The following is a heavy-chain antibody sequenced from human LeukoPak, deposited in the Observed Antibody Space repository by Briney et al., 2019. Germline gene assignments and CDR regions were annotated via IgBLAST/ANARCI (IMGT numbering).Heavy chain of an antibody. CDR2: VSSDERTT. V-gene: IGHV3-74*01. Sequence: RGAPRLSSAAPGYSFRTYWMHWGRQALGEGLVFVSRVSSDERTTSYADSVKGRFTVSRDNAKNTVYLQMNSLRVEDTAVYYCARGGSDTAMAHEYWGQGTLVTVSS. CDR3: ARGGSDTAMAHEY. J-gene: IGHJ4*02. D-gene: IGHD5-18*01. CDR1: GYSFRTYW.